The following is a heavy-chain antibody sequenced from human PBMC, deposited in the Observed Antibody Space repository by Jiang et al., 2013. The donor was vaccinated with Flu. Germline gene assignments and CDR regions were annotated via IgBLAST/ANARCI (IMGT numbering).Heavy chain of an antibody. CDR3: ARDPDTAAGPAPDIDY. CDR2: IIPFTGIT. CDR1: YD. D-gene: IGHD5-18*01. Sequence: YDISWVRQAPGQGPEWMGRIIPFTGITTYGQKFKGRLTISADTSTSTVHMELRSLTAEDTAVYYCARDPDTAAGPAPDIDYWGQGTLVTVSS. J-gene: IGHJ4*02. V-gene: IGHV1-69*04.